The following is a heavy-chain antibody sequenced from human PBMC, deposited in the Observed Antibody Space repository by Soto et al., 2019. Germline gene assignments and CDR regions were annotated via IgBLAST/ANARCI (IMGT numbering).Heavy chain of an antibody. D-gene: IGHD2-2*01. CDR3: GRDLTSNANCIDP. V-gene: IGHV4-30-4*01. CDR1: GDYIHVGGYY. CDR2: IYYTGKT. Sequence: SETLSLTCSVSGDYIHVGGYYWTWIRQRPGKGLEWMGYIYYTGKTYYNPSLESRLTMSVDRSKNKFSLRLTSVTAADTAVYFCGRDLTSNANCIDPWGQGTLVTVXS. J-gene: IGHJ5*02.